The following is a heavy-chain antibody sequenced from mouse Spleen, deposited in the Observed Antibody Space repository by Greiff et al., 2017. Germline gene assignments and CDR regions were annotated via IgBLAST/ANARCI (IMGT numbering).Heavy chain of an antibody. CDR2: ISSGGGST. J-gene: IGHJ1*01. Sequence: EVKLMESGGGLVKPGGSLKLSCAASGFAFSSYDMSWVRQTPEKRLEWVAYISSGGGSTYYPDTVKGRFTISRDNAKNTLYLQMSSLKSEDTAMYYCASSYGYFDVWGAGTTVTVSS. CDR3: ASSYGYFDV. CDR1: GFAFSSYD. V-gene: IGHV5-12-1*01.